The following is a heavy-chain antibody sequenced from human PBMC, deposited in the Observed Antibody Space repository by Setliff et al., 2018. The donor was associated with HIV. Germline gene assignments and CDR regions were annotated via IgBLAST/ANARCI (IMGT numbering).Heavy chain of an antibody. CDR2: IYYSGRT. Sequence: SETLSLTCAVSGDSITRGGYYWSWIRQFAGKGLEWIADIYYSGRTNYNPSLKSRLTVSIDTSKNHLSLKLTSMTAADTAMYFCSRGQDPCLNFDNWRQVXLVTVSS. J-gene: IGHJ4*02. D-gene: IGHD2-15*01. CDR3: SRGQDPCLNFDN. CDR1: GDSITRGGYY. V-gene: IGHV4-31*11.